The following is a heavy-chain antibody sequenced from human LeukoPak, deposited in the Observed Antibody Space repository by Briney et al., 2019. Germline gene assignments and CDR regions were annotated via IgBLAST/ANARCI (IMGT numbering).Heavy chain of an antibody. CDR3: ARNSGWYAWARELYYYYTDV. V-gene: IGHV3-20*04. Sequence: PGGSLRLSCAASGFTFDDYGMSWVRHVPGKGLEWVSGINWNGVSTGYADSVKGRFTISRDNAKNSLYLQMNSLRAEDTALYYCARNSGWYAWARELYYYYTDVWGKGTTVTVSS. CDR1: GFTFDDYG. J-gene: IGHJ6*03. CDR2: INWNGVST. D-gene: IGHD6-19*01.